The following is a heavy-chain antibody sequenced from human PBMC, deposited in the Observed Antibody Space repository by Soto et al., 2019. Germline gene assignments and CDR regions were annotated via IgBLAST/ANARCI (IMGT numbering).Heavy chain of an antibody. Sequence: QMQLVQSGPEVKKPGTSVKVSCKASGFTFTSSAVQWVRQARGQRLEWIGWIVVGSGNTNYVQKFQERVTITRDMSTSTAYMELSSLRSEDTAVYYCAAAPYYDFWSGYMGFDPWGQGTLVTVSS. D-gene: IGHD3-3*01. V-gene: IGHV1-58*01. CDR2: IVVGSGNT. J-gene: IGHJ5*02. CDR1: GFTFTSSA. CDR3: AAAPYYDFWSGYMGFDP.